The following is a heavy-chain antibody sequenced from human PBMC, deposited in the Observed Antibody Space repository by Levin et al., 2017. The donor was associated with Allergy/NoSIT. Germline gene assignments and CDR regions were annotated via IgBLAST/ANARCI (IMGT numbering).Heavy chain of an antibody. CDR1: GGSIRSGGYY. CDR3: ARDSRQLVTRKNYYYGMDV. V-gene: IGHV4-31*03. J-gene: IGHJ6*02. D-gene: IGHD6-13*01. CDR2: IYYSGST. Sequence: SQTLSLPCTVSGGSIRSGGYYWSWIRQHPGKGLEWIGYIYYSGSTYYNPSLKSRVTISVDTSKNQFSLKLSSVTAADTAVYYCARDSRQLVTRKNYYYGMDVWGQGTTVTVSS.